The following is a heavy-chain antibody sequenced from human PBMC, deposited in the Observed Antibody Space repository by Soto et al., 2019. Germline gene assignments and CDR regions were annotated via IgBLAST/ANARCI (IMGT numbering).Heavy chain of an antibody. J-gene: IGHJ4*02. Sequence: ASVKVSCKASGYTFTGYYMHWVRQAPGQGLEWMGWINPNSGGTNYAQKFQGWVTMTRDASISTAYMELSRLRSDDTAVYYCARAIYGSGSYSDYWGQGTLVTVSS. V-gene: IGHV1-2*04. CDR2: INPNSGGT. CDR1: GYTFTGYY. D-gene: IGHD3-10*01. CDR3: ARAIYGSGSYSDY.